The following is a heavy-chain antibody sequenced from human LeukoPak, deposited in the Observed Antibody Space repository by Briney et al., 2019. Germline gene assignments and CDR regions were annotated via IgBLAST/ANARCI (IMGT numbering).Heavy chain of an antibody. CDR1: GYALTQYE. CDR3: ARVPAAYMSYYYYYMDV. D-gene: IGHD2-2*01. J-gene: IGHJ6*03. Sequence: ASVKVSCKTSGYALTQYEISWVRQVAGQRPEWMGWMNTESGDTKYSQKFLGRLTITRYTSTTTAYMELSRLRSEDTAVYYCARVPAAYMSYYYYYMDVWGRGTTDTVSS. V-gene: IGHV1-8*03. CDR2: MNTESGDT.